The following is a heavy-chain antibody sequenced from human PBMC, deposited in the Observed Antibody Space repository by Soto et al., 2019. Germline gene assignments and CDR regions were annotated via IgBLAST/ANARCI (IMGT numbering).Heavy chain of an antibody. CDR1: GFTFSSYW. D-gene: IGHD3-22*01. V-gene: IGHV3-7*01. CDR3: ASTGIYYYDSSGYFDY. Sequence: VGSLRLSCAAPGFTFSSYWMSWVRQAPGKGLEWVANIKQDGSEKYYVDSVKGRFTISRDNAKNSLYLQMNSLRAEDTAVYYCASTGIYYYDSSGYFDYWGQGTLVTVSS. J-gene: IGHJ4*02. CDR2: IKQDGSEK.